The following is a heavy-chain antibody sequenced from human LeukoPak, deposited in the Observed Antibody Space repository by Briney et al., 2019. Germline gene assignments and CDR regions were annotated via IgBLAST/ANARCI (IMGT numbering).Heavy chain of an antibody. V-gene: IGHV1-8*03. CDR3: ARDRVRLYGMDV. Sequence: ASVKVSCKASGYTFTSYDINWVRQATGQGLEWMGWMNPNSGNTGYAQKFQGRVTITRNTSISTAYMELSSLRSEDTAVYYCARDRVRLYGMDVWGQGTTVTVSS. CDR2: MNPNSGNT. J-gene: IGHJ6*02. CDR1: GYTFTSYD. D-gene: IGHD4-17*01.